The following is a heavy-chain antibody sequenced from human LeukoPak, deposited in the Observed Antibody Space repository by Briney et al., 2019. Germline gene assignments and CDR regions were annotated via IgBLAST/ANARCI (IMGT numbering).Heavy chain of an antibody. J-gene: IGHJ6*03. D-gene: IGHD5-18*01. CDR2: FYYSETI. CDR1: GGPISGYY. CDR3: ARGARHWIQPNYMDV. Sequence: SVTLSLTCIVSGGPISGYYWSWIRQPPGKGLEWIGSFYYSETINYNPSLKSRVTISADTSKNQVSLKLSSVTAADTAAYYCARGARHWIQPNYMDVWGKGTTVTVTS. V-gene: IGHV4-59*01.